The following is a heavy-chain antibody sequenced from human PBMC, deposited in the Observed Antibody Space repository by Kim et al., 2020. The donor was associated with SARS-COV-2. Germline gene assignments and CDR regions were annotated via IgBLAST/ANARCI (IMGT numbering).Heavy chain of an antibody. CDR2: MYYSGST. J-gene: IGHJ4*02. CDR1: GGSISSYY. CDR3: ARGFDY. V-gene: IGHV4-59*01. Sequence: SETLSLTCTVSGGSISSYYWSWIRQPPGKGLEWIVYMYYSGSTNYSPSLNSRVTISVDTSKNQFSLKLSSVTAADTAVYYCARGFDYWGQGTLVTVSS.